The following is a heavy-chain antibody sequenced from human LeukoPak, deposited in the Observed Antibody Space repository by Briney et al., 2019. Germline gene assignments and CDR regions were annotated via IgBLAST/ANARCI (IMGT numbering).Heavy chain of an antibody. J-gene: IGHJ4*02. V-gene: IGHV4-61*01. CDR3: ARTQIAAAGYYFDY. Sequence: SETLSLTCTVSGXSVSSTSYYWSWIRQPPGKGLEWIGFIYYTASTNYNPSLKSRVTISVDTSMNHFSLKVTSVTAADTAVYYCARTQIAAAGYYFDYWGQGALVTVSS. D-gene: IGHD6-13*01. CDR2: IYYTAST. CDR1: GXSVSSTSYY.